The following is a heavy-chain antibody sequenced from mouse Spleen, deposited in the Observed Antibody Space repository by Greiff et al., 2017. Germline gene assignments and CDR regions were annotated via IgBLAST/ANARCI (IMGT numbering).Heavy chain of an antibody. J-gene: IGHJ4*01. CDR3: ARGGTVVAREGAMDY. Sequence: QVQLQQSGAELAKPGASVKMSCKASGYTFTSYWMHWVKQRPGQGLEWIGYINPSTGYTEYNQKFKDKATLTADKSSSTAYMQLSSLTSEDSAVYYCARGGTVVAREGAMDYWGQGTSVTVSS. CDR1: GYTFTSYW. V-gene: IGHV1-7*01. CDR2: INPSTGYT. D-gene: IGHD1-1*01.